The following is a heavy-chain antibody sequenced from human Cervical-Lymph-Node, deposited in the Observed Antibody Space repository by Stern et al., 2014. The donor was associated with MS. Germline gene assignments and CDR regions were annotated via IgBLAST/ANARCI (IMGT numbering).Heavy chain of an antibody. CDR2: INPKSGGT. CDR1: GYTFSGYY. V-gene: IGHV1-2*02. CDR3: ARVGCRNSSTSCYSTEYFQH. J-gene: IGHJ1*01. Sequence: QVQLMQSGAEMRKPGASVKVSCKASGYTFSGYYLHWVRQAPGQGLEWMGWINPKSGGTSSAQKFQGRVTLTRDTSTTTVYMELSSLRSDDTATYFCARVGCRNSSTSCYSTEYFQHWGQGTLVSVYS. D-gene: IGHD6-19*01.